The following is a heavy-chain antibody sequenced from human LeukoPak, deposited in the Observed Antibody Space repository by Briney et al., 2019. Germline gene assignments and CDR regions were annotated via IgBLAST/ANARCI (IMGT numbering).Heavy chain of an antibody. J-gene: IGHJ4*02. CDR3: AKEFSGGSSFDY. CDR2: LSDSGGNT. CDR1: GFSFSSYA. V-gene: IGHV3-23*01. Sequence: GGSLRLSCAASGFSFSSYAMSWVRQAPGEGLEWVSGLSDSGGNTIYADSVKGRFTISRDNSKNTLFLQMSSLRAEDTAVYYCAKEFSGGSSFDYWGQGTLVAVSS. D-gene: IGHD6-19*01.